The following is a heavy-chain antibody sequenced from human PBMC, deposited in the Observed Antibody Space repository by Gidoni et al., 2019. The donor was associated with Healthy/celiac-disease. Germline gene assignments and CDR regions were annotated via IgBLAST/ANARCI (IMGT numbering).Heavy chain of an antibody. CDR3: ARLYSSWYLLNFDY. Sequence: EVQLVASGGGVVRPGGSLRLSCAASGFPFDDYGMSWVRQAPGKGLEWVSGINWNGGSTGYADSVKGRFTISRDNAKNSLYLQMNSLRAEDTALYYCARLYSSWYLLNFDYWGQGTLVTVSS. V-gene: IGHV3-20*04. CDR2: INWNGGST. CDR1: GFPFDDYG. D-gene: IGHD6-13*01. J-gene: IGHJ4*02.